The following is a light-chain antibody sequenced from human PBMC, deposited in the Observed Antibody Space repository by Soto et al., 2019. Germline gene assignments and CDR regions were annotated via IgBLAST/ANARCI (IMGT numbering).Light chain of an antibody. CDR2: EVS. CDR1: RRDVASYNR. J-gene: IGLJ1*01. CDR3: SSYTTLCTYV. V-gene: IGLV2-18*02. Sequence: QSVLTQPPSVSGCTGQSVTISCTGTRRDVASYNRVSWYQQPPGTAPKLIIYEVSNRPSGVPDRFSGSKSGNTASLTISGLQSFFFADSSCSSYTTLCTYVFLTVT.